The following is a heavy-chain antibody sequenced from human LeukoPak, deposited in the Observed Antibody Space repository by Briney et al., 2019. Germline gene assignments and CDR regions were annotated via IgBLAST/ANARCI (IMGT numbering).Heavy chain of an antibody. CDR2: INPSGGST. CDR1: GYTFTSYY. D-gene: IGHD3-3*01. CDR3: ARGPVYSATIFGVCEFDY. Sequence: GASVKVSCKASGYTFTSYYMHWVRQTPGQGLEWMGIINPSGGSTSYAQKFQGRVTMTRDTSISTAYMELSRLRSDDTAVYYCARGPVYSATIFGVCEFDYWGQGTLVNVSS. J-gene: IGHJ4*02. V-gene: IGHV1-46*01.